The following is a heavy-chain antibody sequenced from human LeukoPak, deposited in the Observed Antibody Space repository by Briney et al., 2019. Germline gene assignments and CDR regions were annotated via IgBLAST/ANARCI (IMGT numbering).Heavy chain of an antibody. D-gene: IGHD2-2*02. CDR1: GGSISSSSYY. CDR3: ARYCSSTSCYTSPFDY. J-gene: IGHJ4*02. Sequence: SETLSLTCTVSGGSISSSSYYWGWIRQPPGKGLEWIGSIYYSGSTYYNPSLKSRVTISVDTSKNQFSLKLSSVTAADTAVYYCARYCSSTSCYTSPFDYWGQGTLVTVSS. CDR2: IYYSGST. V-gene: IGHV4-39*01.